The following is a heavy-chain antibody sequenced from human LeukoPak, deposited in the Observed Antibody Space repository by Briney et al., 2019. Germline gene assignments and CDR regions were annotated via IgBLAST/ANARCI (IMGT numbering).Heavy chain of an antibody. V-gene: IGHV1-46*01. J-gene: IGHJ5*02. CDR2: INPSGGST. Sequence: AASVKVSRKASGYTFTSYYMHWVRQAPGQGLEWMGIINPSGGSTSYAQKFQGRVTMTRDTSTSTVYMELSSLRSEDTAVYYCARDPGDSSGYSNWFDPWGQGTLVTVSS. CDR3: ARDPGDSSGYSNWFDP. D-gene: IGHD3-22*01. CDR1: GYTFTSYY.